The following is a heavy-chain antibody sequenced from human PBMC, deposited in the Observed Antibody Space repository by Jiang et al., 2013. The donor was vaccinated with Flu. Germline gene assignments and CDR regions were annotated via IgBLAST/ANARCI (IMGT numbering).Heavy chain of an antibody. V-gene: IGHV1-2*02. J-gene: IGHJ4*02. CDR1: GYTFTGYY. CDR2: INPNSGGT. CDR3: ARASWRDSSGPGY. D-gene: IGHD3-22*01. Sequence: GAEVKKPGASVKVSCKASGYTFTGYYMHWVRQAPGQGLEWMGWINPNSGGTNYAQKFQGRVTMTRDTSISTAYMELSRLRSDDTAVYYCARASWRDSSGPGYWGQGTLVTVSS.